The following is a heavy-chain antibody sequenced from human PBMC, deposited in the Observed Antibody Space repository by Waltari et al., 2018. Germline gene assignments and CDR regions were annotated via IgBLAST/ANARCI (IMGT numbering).Heavy chain of an antibody. Sequence: EVQLVESGGGLAQPGRSLRLSCVASGFTFDDYAMHWVRQRPGKGLEWVSGIIWNSGGLGYADSTRGRFTISRDNAKKSLYLQMQSLRPDDTARYYCVKGGWGFGELYDQHWGQGTLVTVSS. CDR2: IIWNSGGL. V-gene: IGHV3-9*01. D-gene: IGHD3-10*01. J-gene: IGHJ1*01. CDR1: GFTFDDYA. CDR3: VKGGWGFGELYDQH.